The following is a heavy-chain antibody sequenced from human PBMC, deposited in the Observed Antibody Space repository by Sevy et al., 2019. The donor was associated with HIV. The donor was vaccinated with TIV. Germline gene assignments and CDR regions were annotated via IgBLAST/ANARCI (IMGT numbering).Heavy chain of an antibody. J-gene: IGHJ4*02. Sequence: GESLKISCKGSGYSFTSYWIGWVRQMPGKGLEWMGIIYPGDSDTRYSPSFQGQVTISADKSISTAYLQWSSLKASDTAMYYCARHPSYGDRPRDYFDYWGQGTLVTVSS. CDR1: GYSFTSYW. V-gene: IGHV5-51*01. CDR3: ARHPSYGDRPRDYFDY. CDR2: IYPGDSDT. D-gene: IGHD4-17*01.